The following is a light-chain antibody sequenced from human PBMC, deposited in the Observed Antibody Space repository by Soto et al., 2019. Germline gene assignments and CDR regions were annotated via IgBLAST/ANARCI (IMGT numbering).Light chain of an antibody. J-gene: IGKJ3*01. CDR2: AAS. CDR3: QQFGSSPGFT. CDR1: QSFNNRS. Sequence: EIVLTQSPGTLSLSPGERATLSCRASQSFNNRSLAWYQQKPGQAPRLRIYAASSRATGIPDRYSSRGYETDFPLAMNRLEPQDFAVYYCQQFGSSPGFTFGPGTKVDIK. V-gene: IGKV3-20*01.